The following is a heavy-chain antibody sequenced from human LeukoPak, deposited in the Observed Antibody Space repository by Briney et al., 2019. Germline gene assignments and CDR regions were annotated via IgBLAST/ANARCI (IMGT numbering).Heavy chain of an antibody. V-gene: IGHV3-53*01. CDR1: GFTVSSNY. D-gene: IGHD3-10*01. Sequence: GGSLRLSCAASGFTVSSNYMSWVRQAPGKGLEWVSVIYSGGSTYYADSVKGRFTISRDNSKNTLSLRMDSLRVEDTAVYYCAKDHAPYYYGSGSYWDSWGQGTRVTVSA. J-gene: IGHJ4*02. CDR3: AKDHAPYYYGSGSYWDS. CDR2: IYSGGST.